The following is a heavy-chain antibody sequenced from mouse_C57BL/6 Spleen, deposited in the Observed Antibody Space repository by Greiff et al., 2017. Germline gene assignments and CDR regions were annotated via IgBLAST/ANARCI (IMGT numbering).Heavy chain of an antibody. J-gene: IGHJ4*01. D-gene: IGHD1-1*01. CDR3: YGSSYDAMDY. V-gene: IGHV1-81*01. Sequence: VQLQQSGAELARPGASVKLSCKASGYTFTSYGISWVKQRTGQGLEWIGEIYPRSGNTYYNEKFKGKATLTADKSSSTAYMELRSLTSEDSAVXFCYGSSYDAMDYWGQGTSVTVSS. CDR1: GYTFTSYG. CDR2: IYPRSGNT.